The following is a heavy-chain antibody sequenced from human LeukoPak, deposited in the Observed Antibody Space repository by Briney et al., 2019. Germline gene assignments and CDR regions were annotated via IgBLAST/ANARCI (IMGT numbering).Heavy chain of an antibody. V-gene: IGHV3-11*01. CDR2: ISSSGSTI. J-gene: IGHJ5*02. CDR1: GFTFSDYY. CDR3: ARDLSPGDVSPFDP. D-gene: IGHD3-16*01. Sequence: GGSLRLSCAASGFTFSDYYMSWIRQAPGKGLEWVSYISSSGSTIYYADSVKGRFTISRDNAKNSLYLQMNSLRAEDTAVYYCARDLSPGDVSPFDPWGQGTPVTVSS.